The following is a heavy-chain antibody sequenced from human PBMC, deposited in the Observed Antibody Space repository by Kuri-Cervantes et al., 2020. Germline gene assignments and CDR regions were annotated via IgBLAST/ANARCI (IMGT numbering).Heavy chain of an antibody. Sequence: GSLQMSCADSGFTVSDYYMNWVRQAPGKGLEWVSSISSSSTIYYADSVKGRFTISRDNAKNSLYLQMNSLRAGDTAVYYCARDRGGGWFDPWGQGTLVTVSS. CDR1: GFTVSDYY. CDR3: ARDRGGGWFDP. CDR2: ISSSSTI. D-gene: IGHD2-15*01. V-gene: IGHV3-69-1*01. J-gene: IGHJ5*02.